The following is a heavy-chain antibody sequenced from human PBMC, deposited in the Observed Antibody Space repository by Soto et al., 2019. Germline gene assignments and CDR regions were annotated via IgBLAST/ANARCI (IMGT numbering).Heavy chain of an antibody. CDR2: ISSSSSTI. CDR1: AFTFSSYS. CDR3: ASTEGLTVTTYGLFDY. Sequence: GGSLRLSCAASAFTFSSYSMNWVRQAPGKGLEWVSYISSSSSTIYYADSVKGRFTISRDNAKNSLYLQMNSLRDEDTAVYYCASTEGLTVTTYGLFDYWGQGTLVTVSS. D-gene: IGHD4-4*01. J-gene: IGHJ4*02. V-gene: IGHV3-48*02.